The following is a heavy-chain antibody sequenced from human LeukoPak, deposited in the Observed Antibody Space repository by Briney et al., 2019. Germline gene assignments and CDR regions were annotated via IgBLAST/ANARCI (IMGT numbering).Heavy chain of an antibody. V-gene: IGHV4-34*01. Sequence: PSETLSLTCAVYGGSFSGYYWSWIRQPPGKGLEWIGEINHSGSTNYNPPLKSRVTISVDTSKNQFSLKLSSVTAADTAVYYCARTISRGYDYFDYWGQGTLVTVSS. J-gene: IGHJ4*02. D-gene: IGHD3-22*01. CDR1: GGSFSGYY. CDR2: INHSGST. CDR3: ARTISRGYDYFDY.